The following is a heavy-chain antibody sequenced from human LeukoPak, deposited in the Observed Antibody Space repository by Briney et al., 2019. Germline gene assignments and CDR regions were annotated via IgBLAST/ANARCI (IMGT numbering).Heavy chain of an antibody. CDR1: GFTFSSYS. CDR2: ISSSSSTI. D-gene: IGHD6-19*01. CDR3: AREGPSSGWYGRFDY. Sequence: PGGSLRLSGAASGFTFSSYSMNWVHQAPGKGLEWVSYISSSSSTIYYADSVKGRFTISRDNAKNSLYLQMNSLRAEDTAVYYCAREGPSSGWYGRFDYWGQGTLVTVSS. V-gene: IGHV3-48*01. J-gene: IGHJ4*02.